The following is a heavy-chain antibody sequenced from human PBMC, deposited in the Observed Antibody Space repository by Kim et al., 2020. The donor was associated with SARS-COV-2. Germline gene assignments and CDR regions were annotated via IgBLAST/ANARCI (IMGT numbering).Heavy chain of an antibody. CDR1: GFTFSSYA. CDR2: ISGSGGST. CDR3: AKDRIATRSWYKAEYFQH. D-gene: IGHD6-13*01. V-gene: IGHV3-23*01. J-gene: IGHJ1*01. Sequence: GGSLRLSCAASGFTFSSYAMSWVRQAPGKGLEWVSAISGSGGSTYYADSVKGRFTISRDNSKNTLYLQMNSLRAEDTAVYYCAKDRIATRSWYKAEYFQHWGQGTLVTVSS.